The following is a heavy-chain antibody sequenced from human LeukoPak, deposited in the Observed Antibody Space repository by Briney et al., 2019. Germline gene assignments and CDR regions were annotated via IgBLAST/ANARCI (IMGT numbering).Heavy chain of an antibody. J-gene: IGHJ4*02. V-gene: IGHV3-21*01. CDR3: ATLTHTGPYFDY. D-gene: IGHD4/OR15-4a*01. Sequence: PGGSLRLSCAASGFTFSSYSMNWVRQAPGKGLEWVSSISSSSSYIYYADSVKGRFTISRDNAKSSPYLQMNSLRAEDTAVYYCATLTHTGPYFDYWGQGTLVTVSS. CDR1: GFTFSSYS. CDR2: ISSSSSYI.